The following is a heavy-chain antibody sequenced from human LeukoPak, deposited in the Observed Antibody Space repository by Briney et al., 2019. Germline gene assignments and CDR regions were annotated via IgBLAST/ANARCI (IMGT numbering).Heavy chain of an antibody. CDR1: GFTFNNYA. J-gene: IGHJ4*02. V-gene: IGHV3-23*01. CDR2: ISGGGETT. Sequence: PGGPLRLSCAASGFTFNNYAMNWVRQAPGKGLEWVSSISGGGETTYYADSAKGRFTISRDNSQNTLYLQMNSLRAEDTAVYYCARDYADYVGYFFFDYRGQGTLVTVSS. CDR3: ARDYADYVGYFFFDY. D-gene: IGHD4-17*01.